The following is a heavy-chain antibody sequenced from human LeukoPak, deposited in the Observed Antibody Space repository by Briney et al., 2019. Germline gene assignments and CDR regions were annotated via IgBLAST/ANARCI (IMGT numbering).Heavy chain of an antibody. J-gene: IGHJ6*03. Sequence: PGGSLRLSCAASGFTFSSYGMHWVRQAPGKGLEWVSSISSSSSYIYYADSVQGRFTISRDNAKNSLYLQMNSLRVEDTAIYYCARDPYNGAYSEGYYYYYMDVWGKGTTVTVSS. CDR2: ISSSSSYI. V-gene: IGHV3-21*01. CDR3: ARDPYNGAYSEGYYYYYMDV. CDR1: GFTFSSYG. D-gene: IGHD1-1*01.